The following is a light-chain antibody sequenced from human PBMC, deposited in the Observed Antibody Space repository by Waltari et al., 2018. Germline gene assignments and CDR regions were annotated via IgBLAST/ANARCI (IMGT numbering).Light chain of an antibody. CDR3: XXAXXXXHT. Sequence: DIVMTQSPLSLPVTPGEPASISCRSSQSLLHSNGYNYLDWYLQKPGKSPQSLIYLGSNPAXXXXXXXSGXXXXXDFXXXXXRXEAXDVXXXYCXXAXXXXHTFGXGTKLXXX. V-gene: IGKV2-28*01. CDR2: LGS. CDR1: QSLLHSNGYNY. J-gene: IGKJ2*01.